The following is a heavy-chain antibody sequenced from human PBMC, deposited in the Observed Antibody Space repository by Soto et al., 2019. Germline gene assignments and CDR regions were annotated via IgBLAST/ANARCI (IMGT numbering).Heavy chain of an antibody. CDR3: ARAYS. J-gene: IGHJ4*02. Sequence: EVQLVESGGGLVEPGGSLRLSCAASGFTFSSYRMSWVRQAPGKGLEWVANIKADGSERYYVDSVKGRFTISRDNAKNLLYLQMDSLRDEDTAVYYCARAYSWGQGTLVTVSS. CDR2: IKADGSER. CDR1: GFTFSSYR. V-gene: IGHV3-7*01.